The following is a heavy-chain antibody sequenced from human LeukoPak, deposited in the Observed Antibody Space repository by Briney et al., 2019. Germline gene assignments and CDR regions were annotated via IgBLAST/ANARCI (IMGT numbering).Heavy chain of an antibody. D-gene: IGHD1-1*01. CDR1: GINFADYD. CDR2: ISADGGST. CDR3: AKESGTFDY. Sequence: GGSLRLSCVVSGINFADYDMHWVRQPPGKGLEWVSLISADGGSTFSADSVKGRFSISRDNSKNSLYLQMNSLRSEDTAMYYCAKESGTFDYWGQGTLVAVSS. V-gene: IGHV3-43*02. J-gene: IGHJ4*02.